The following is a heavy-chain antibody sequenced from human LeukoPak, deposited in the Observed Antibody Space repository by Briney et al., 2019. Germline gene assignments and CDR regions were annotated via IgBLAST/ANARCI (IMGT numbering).Heavy chain of an antibody. D-gene: IGHD1-26*01. V-gene: IGHV3-23*01. Sequence: GGSLRLSCAASGFTFSSYSMNWVRQAPGKGLEWVSGISASGGSTYYADSVRGRFTISRDNSKNTLYVQMNSLRDEDTAVYYFAKDPRWESPHYLDSWGQGTLVTVSS. J-gene: IGHJ4*02. CDR2: ISASGGST. CDR1: GFTFSSYS. CDR3: AKDPRWESPHYLDS.